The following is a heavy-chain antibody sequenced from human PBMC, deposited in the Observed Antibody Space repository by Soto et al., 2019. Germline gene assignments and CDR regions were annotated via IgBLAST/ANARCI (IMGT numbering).Heavy chain of an antibody. Sequence: WASVKVSCKASGGTFSSYTISWVRQAPGQGLEWMGRIIPILGIANYAQKFQGRVTITADKSTSTAYMELSSLRSEDTAVYYCAPDNYCSGGSCYVDYWGQGTLVTVSS. V-gene: IGHV1-69*02. D-gene: IGHD2-15*01. CDR1: GGTFSSYT. CDR3: APDNYCSGGSCYVDY. CDR2: IIPILGIA. J-gene: IGHJ4*02.